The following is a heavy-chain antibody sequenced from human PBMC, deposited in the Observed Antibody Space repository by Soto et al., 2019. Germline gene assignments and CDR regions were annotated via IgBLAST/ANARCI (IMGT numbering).Heavy chain of an antibody. J-gene: IGHJ4*02. V-gene: IGHV4-59*01. Sequence: SETLSLTCSVSGGSISSYYWSWIRQPPGKGLEWIGYIHYSGSANYNPSLMSRVTISVDSSKNQFSLKLSSVTAADTAVYYCARDQNGSPHFDYWGQGTLVTVSS. D-gene: IGHD1-26*01. CDR3: ARDQNGSPHFDY. CDR2: IHYSGSA. CDR1: GGSISSYY.